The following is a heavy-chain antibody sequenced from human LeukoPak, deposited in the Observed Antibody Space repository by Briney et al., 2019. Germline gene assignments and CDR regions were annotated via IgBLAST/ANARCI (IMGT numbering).Heavy chain of an antibody. CDR2: INWNGGST. CDR1: GFTFSSYS. V-gene: IGHV3-20*04. Sequence: PGGSLRLSCAASGFTFSSYSMNWVRQAPGKGLEWVSGINWNGGSTGYADSVKGRFTISRDNAKNSLYLQMNSLRAEDTALYYCARGPSGSYHWAGYWGQGTLVTVSS. J-gene: IGHJ4*02. D-gene: IGHD1-26*01. CDR3: ARGPSGSYHWAGY.